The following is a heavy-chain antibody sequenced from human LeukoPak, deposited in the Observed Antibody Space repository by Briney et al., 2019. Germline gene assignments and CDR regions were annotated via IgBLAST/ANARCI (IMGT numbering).Heavy chain of an antibody. CDR2: INPNSGGT. CDR3: AREVSQYQLQNWFDP. Sequence: GASVKVSCKASGYTFTGYYMHWVRQAPGQGLEWMGWINPNSGGTNYARKFQGRVTMTRDTSISTAYMELSRLRSDDTAVYYCAREVSQYQLQNWFDPWGQGTLVTVSS. D-gene: IGHD2-2*01. V-gene: IGHV1-2*02. CDR1: GYTFTGYY. J-gene: IGHJ5*02.